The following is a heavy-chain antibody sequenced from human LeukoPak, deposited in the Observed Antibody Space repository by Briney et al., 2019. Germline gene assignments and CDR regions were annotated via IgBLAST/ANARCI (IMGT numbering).Heavy chain of an antibody. D-gene: IGHD3-16*01. CDR1: GFTFSSYG. CDR3: TKALGSGGPRDY. V-gene: IGHV3-23*01. Sequence: PGGSLRLSCAASGFTFSSYGVAWVRQAPGKGLEWVSAISSSGTGTYYADSVKGRFTISRDNSKNTLYLQMNSLRLEDTAVYYCTKALGSGGPRDYWGQGTLVTVSS. CDR2: ISSSGTGT. J-gene: IGHJ4*02.